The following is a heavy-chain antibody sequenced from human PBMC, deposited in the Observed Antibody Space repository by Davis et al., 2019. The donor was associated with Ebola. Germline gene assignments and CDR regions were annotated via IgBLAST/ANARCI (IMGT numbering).Heavy chain of an antibody. Sequence: GESLKIPCAASGFTFSSYWMSWVRQAPGKGLERVTNIKQDGSEKYYVDSVKGRFTISRDNAKNSLYLQMNSLRAEDTAVYYCARGPSTGNSFTYWGQGTLVTVSS. D-gene: IGHD6-13*01. V-gene: IGHV3-7*01. CDR3: ARGPSTGNSFTY. CDR2: IKQDGSEK. CDR1: GFTFSSYW. J-gene: IGHJ4*02.